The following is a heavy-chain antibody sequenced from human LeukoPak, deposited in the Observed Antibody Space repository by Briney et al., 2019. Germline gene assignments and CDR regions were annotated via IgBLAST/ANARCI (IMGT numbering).Heavy chain of an antibody. CDR2: INYSGST. Sequence: SSETLSLTCTVSGGSVSSTTYYWSWIRQPPGKGLEWIASINYSGSTYYNPSLKSRVTISVDTSENQFSLKLSSVTAADTAVYYCASYVVYGSGKYYFDYWGQGTLVTVSS. CDR3: ASYVVYGSGKYYFDY. CDR1: GGSVSSTTYY. J-gene: IGHJ4*02. V-gene: IGHV4-39*01. D-gene: IGHD3-10*01.